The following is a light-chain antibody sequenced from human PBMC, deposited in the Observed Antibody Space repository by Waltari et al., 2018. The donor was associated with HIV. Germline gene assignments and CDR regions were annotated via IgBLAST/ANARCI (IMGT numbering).Light chain of an antibody. CDR3: SSYTSSSTLV. J-gene: IGLJ3*02. CDR2: EVS. V-gene: IGLV2-14*01. CDR1: SRDVGGYNY. Sequence: QSALTQPASVSGSPGQSIPISCTGTSRDVGGYNYVSWYQQHPGKPPKLMIYEVSNRPSGVSNRFSGAKSGNTASLTISGLQAEDEADYYCSSYTSSSTLVFGGGTKLTVL.